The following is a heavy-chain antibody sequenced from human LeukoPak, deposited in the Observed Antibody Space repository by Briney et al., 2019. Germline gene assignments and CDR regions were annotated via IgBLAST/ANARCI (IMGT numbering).Heavy chain of an antibody. CDR1: GFTLRGYE. Sequence: PGGSLRLSCAAFGFTLRGYEITWVRQAPGKGLGWVGREIAGGSPTYNADSVQGRFTISRDNAENSVYLQMHGLRAEDTAAHFCARRLPYYGMDVWGQGTTVTVSS. CDR3: ARRLPYYGMDV. CDR2: EIAGGSPT. J-gene: IGHJ6*02. V-gene: IGHV3-48*03.